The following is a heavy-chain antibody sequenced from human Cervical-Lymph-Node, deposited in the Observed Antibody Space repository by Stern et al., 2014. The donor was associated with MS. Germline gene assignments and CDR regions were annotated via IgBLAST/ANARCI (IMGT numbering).Heavy chain of an antibody. CDR2: IFPGGSDI. J-gene: IGHJ4*02. V-gene: IGHV5-51*01. CDR3: ARQRYFDY. CDR1: GYTFTSYW. Sequence: DVQLVESGPEVKRPGESLKISCQASGYTFTSYWIVWVRQMPGQGLEWIAIIFPGGSDIRYSPSFQGQVPISADKSSSTAYLQWNTLKASDTAIYYCARQRYFDYWGQGTLVTVSS.